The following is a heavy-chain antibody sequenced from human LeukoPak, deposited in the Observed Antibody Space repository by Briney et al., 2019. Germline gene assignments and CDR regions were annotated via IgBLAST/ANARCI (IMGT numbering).Heavy chain of an antibody. J-gene: IGHJ4*02. CDR2: IKKDGSQK. Sequence: PGGSLRLSCVASGFTFSNKWMSWVRQAPGKGPEWVATIKKDGSQKYYVDSVKGRFTISRDNAQNSLYLQMNSLRVEDTAIYSCARDSDFWSGYWQYFDYWGQGTLVTVSS. CDR1: GFTFSNKW. V-gene: IGHV3-7*03. D-gene: IGHD3-3*01. CDR3: ARDSDFWSGYWQYFDY.